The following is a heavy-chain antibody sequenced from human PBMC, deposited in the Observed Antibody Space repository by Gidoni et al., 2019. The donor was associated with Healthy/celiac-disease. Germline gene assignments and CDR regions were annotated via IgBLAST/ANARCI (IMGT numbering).Heavy chain of an antibody. CDR1: GFTFGSYS. CDR3: ARAPNRWSLYYFDY. J-gene: IGHJ4*02. D-gene: IGHD2-15*01. V-gene: IGHV3-48*02. CDR2: ISSSSSTI. Sequence: EVQLVASGGGLVQPGGSLRPRCAASGFTFGSYSMHWVRQAAGKGLEWVSYISSSSSTIYYADSVKGRFTISRDNAKNSLYLQMNSLRDEDTAVYYCARAPNRWSLYYFDYWGQGTLVTVSS.